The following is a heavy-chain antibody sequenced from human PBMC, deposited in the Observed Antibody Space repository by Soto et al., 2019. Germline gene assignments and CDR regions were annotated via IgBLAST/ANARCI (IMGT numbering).Heavy chain of an antibody. D-gene: IGHD3-9*01. CDR3: AKDRYFDPNTVISRAFDY. CDR2: ISGSGGST. Sequence: PGGSLRLSCAASGFTFSSYAMSWVRQAPGKGLEWVSAISGSGGSTYYADSVKGRFTISRDNSKNTLYLQMNSLRAEDTAVYYCAKDRYFDPNTVISRAFDYWGQGTPVTVSS. CDR1: GFTFSSYA. V-gene: IGHV3-23*01. J-gene: IGHJ4*02.